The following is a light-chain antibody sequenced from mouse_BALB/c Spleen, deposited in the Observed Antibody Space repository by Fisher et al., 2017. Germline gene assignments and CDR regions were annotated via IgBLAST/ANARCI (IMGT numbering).Light chain of an antibody. Sequence: DIVLTQTTAIMSASPGEKVTMTCRASSSVSSSYLHWYQQKSGASPKLWIYSTSNLASGVPARFSGSGSGTSYSLTISSMEAEDAASYFCHQWSSNPPTFGGGTKLEIK. CDR2: STS. CDR3: HQWSSNPPT. J-gene: IGKJ2*01. V-gene: IGKV4-57-1*01. CDR1: SSVSSSY.